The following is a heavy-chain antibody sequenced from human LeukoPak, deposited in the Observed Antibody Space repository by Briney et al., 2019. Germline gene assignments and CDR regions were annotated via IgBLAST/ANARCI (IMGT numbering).Heavy chain of an antibody. CDR1: GGSISSSSYY. CDR3: ATTSRGPY. V-gene: IGHV4-39*01. Sequence: PSETLSLTCTVSGGSISSSSYYWGWIRQPPGKGLEWIGSIYYSGSTYYNPSLESRVTISVDTSKNQFSLKLSSVTAADTAVYYCATTSRGPYWGQGTLVTVSS. CDR2: IYYSGST. J-gene: IGHJ4*02.